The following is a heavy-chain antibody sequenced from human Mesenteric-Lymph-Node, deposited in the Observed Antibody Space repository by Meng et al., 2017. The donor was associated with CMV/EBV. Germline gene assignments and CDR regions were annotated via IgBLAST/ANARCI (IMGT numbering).Heavy chain of an antibody. CDR2: FCYSGT. CDR3: AREEGEYCSSTSCYNPTYYYYGMDV. CDR1: GGSVSNGSYC. D-gene: IGHD2-2*02. V-gene: IGHV4-61*01. Sequence: SETLSLTCTVSGGSVSNGSYCWNWIRQPPGKGLEYIGNFCYSGTYHNPSLKSRVTISVDTSKNQFSLKLSSVTAADTAVYYCAREEGEYCSSTSCYNPTYYYYGMDVWGQGTTVTVSS. J-gene: IGHJ6*02.